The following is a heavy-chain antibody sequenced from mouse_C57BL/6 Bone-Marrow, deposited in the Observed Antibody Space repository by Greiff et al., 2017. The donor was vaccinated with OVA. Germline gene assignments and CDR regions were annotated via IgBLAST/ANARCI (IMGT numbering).Heavy chain of an antibody. Sequence: QVQLQQSGAELARPGASVKLSCKASGYTFTSYGISWVKQRTGQGLEWIGEIYPRSGNTYYNEKFKGKATLTADKSSSTAYMELRRLTSEDSAVYFCARSRPWAPGTYWGQGTLVTVSA. V-gene: IGHV1-81*01. CDR3: ARSRPWAPGTY. CDR1: GYTFTSYG. D-gene: IGHD4-1*01. CDR2: IYPRSGNT. J-gene: IGHJ3*01.